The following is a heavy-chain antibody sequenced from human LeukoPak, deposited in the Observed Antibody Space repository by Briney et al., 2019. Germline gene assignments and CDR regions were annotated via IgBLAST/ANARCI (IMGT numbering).Heavy chain of an antibody. Sequence: SETLSLTCTVSGGSISSYYWSWIRQPPGKGLEWVGYIYYSGSTNYNPSLKSRVTISVDTSKNQFSLKLSSVTAADTAVYYCARGSGSSWYYFDYWGQGTLVTVSS. V-gene: IGHV4-59*12. CDR1: GGSISSYY. J-gene: IGHJ4*02. CDR3: ARGSGSSWYYFDY. CDR2: IYYSGST. D-gene: IGHD6-13*01.